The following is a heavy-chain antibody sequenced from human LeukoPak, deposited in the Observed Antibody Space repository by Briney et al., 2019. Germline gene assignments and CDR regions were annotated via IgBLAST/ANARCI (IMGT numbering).Heavy chain of an antibody. CDR2: IRSKPYGGTT. CDR3: TRERMEAAGDYFDY. CDR1: GFTFGDYA. J-gene: IGHJ4*02. D-gene: IGHD2-15*01. Sequence: GGSLRLSCSASGFTFGDYAMSWFRQAPGKGLEWVGFIRSKPYGGTTEYAASVKGGFTISRDDSKSIAYLQMNSLKTEDTAVYYCTRERMEAAGDYFDYWGQGTLVTVSS. V-gene: IGHV3-49*03.